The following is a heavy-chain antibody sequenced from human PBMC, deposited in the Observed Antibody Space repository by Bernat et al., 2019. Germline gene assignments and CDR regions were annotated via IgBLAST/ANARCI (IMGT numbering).Heavy chain of an antibody. V-gene: IGHV3-23*01. CDR1: GFTFSTYA. CDR2: FSGRGGAT. J-gene: IGHJ4*02. CDR3: AKDLGSGWYSFDY. Sequence: EVQLLESGGDLVQPGGSLRLSCAASGFTFSTYAMSWVRQAPGKGLEWVSSFSGRGGATYYADAVKGRFITSRDNSKNRLYLQMNNLRAEDTAVYYCAKDLGSGWYSFDYWGQGTLVTVPS. D-gene: IGHD6-19*01.